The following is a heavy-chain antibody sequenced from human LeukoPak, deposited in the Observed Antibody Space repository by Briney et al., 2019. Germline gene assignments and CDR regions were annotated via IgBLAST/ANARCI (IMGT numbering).Heavy chain of an antibody. Sequence: GGSLRLSCAASGFTFSSYGMSWVRQAPGKGLEWVSAISGSGGSTYYADSVKGRFTISRDNSKNTLYLQMNSLRAEDTAVYYCAKPATDGSGSYPNFDYWGQGTLVTVSS. CDR1: GFTFSSYG. J-gene: IGHJ4*02. CDR3: AKPATDGSGSYPNFDY. CDR2: ISGSGGST. V-gene: IGHV3-23*01. D-gene: IGHD3-10*01.